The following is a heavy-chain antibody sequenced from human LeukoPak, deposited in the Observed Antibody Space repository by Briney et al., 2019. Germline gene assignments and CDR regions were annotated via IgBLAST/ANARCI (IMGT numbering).Heavy chain of an antibody. D-gene: IGHD3-16*01. CDR2: ISAYNGNT. Sequence: ASVKVSCKASGYTFTSYGICWVRQAPGQGLEWMGWISAYNGNTNYAQKLQGRVTMTTDTSTSTAYMELRSLRYDDPAVYYCARASQPTKNVWGALTAFDPWGQGNLVTVSS. J-gene: IGHJ5*02. V-gene: IGHV1-18*01. CDR3: ARASQPTKNVWGALTAFDP. CDR1: GYTFTSYG.